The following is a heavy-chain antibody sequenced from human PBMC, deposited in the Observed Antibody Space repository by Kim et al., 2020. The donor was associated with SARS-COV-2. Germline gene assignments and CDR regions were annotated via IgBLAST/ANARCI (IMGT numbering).Heavy chain of an antibody. D-gene: IGHD2-15*01. Sequence: SETLSLTCTVSGGSISTYFWSWIRQPPGKGLEWIGYISYSGSTSYNPSLKSRVTISVDTSKNQFSLKLSSVTAADTAVYYCARDGIWSHFDSWGQGTLVTVSS. CDR2: ISYSGST. CDR1: GGSISTYF. J-gene: IGHJ4*02. V-gene: IGHV4-59*13. CDR3: ARDGIWSHFDS.